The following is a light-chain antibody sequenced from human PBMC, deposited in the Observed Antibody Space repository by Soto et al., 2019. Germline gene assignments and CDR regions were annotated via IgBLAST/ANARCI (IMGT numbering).Light chain of an antibody. Sequence: EIVLTQSPGTLSLSPGERATLSCRASQSVSSSYLAWYQQNPGQAPRLLIYGASGRATGIPDRFSGSGSGTDFTLTISRLEPEDLAGYYCPQYGSSPLTFGGGTKVEIK. CDR2: GAS. V-gene: IGKV3-20*01. J-gene: IGKJ4*01. CDR3: PQYGSSPLT. CDR1: QSVSSSY.